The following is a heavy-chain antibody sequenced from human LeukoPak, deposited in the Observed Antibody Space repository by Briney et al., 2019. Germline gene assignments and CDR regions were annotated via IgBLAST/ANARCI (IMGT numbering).Heavy chain of an antibody. Sequence: GGSLRLSCAASGFTFSGSAMHWVRQASGKGLEWVGRIRSNANNYATAYAASVKGRFTISRDDSKNTASLQMNSLRTDDTAVYYCASPSTYPDALDIWGQGTMVIVSP. V-gene: IGHV3-73*01. J-gene: IGHJ3*02. CDR1: GFTFSGSA. CDR3: ASPSTYPDALDI. CDR2: IRSNANNYAT.